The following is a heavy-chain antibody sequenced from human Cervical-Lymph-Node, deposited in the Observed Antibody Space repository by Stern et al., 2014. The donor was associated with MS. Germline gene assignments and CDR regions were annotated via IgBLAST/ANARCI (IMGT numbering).Heavy chain of an antibody. CDR1: GFKFSSYT. V-gene: IGHV3-21*04. CDR3: AKESTWGLYSSGSGGEFDY. Sequence: EVQLVESGGGLVKPGGSLRLSCAASGFKFSSYTMNWVRQAPGKGLEWVSSITGSGCSYTYYADSVKGRFTISRDNSENTLYLQMTSLRAEDTAVYYCAKESTWGLYSSGSGGEFDYWGQGTVVTVSS. CDR2: ITGSGCSYT. J-gene: IGHJ4*02. D-gene: IGHD6-19*01.